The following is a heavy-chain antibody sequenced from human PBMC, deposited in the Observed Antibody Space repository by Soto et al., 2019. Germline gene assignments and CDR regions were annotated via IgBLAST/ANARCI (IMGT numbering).Heavy chain of an antibody. J-gene: IGHJ3*02. D-gene: IGHD2-15*01. CDR2: IIPIFGTA. V-gene: IGHV1-69*13. Sequence: SVKVSCKASGGTFSSYAISWVRQAPGQGLEWMGGIIPIFGTANYAQKFQGRVTITADESTSTAYMELSSLRSEDTAVYYCARGNYKGYCSGGSCQGTAFDIWGQGTMVTVSS. CDR3: ARGNYKGYCSGGSCQGTAFDI. CDR1: GGTFSSYA.